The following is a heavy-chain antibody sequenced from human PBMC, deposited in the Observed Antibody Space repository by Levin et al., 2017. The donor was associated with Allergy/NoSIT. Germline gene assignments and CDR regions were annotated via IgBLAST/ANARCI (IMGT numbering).Heavy chain of an antibody. CDR2: INTNTGNP. CDR1: GYTFTSYA. CDR3: ARDRWGIVVVVAAPDAFDI. J-gene: IGHJ3*02. D-gene: IGHD2-15*01. V-gene: IGHV7-4-1*02. Sequence: ASVKVSCKASGYTFTSYAMNWVRQAPGQGLEWMGWINTNTGNPTYAQGFTGRFVFSLDTSVSTAYLQISSLKAEDTAVYYCARDRWGIVVVVAAPDAFDIWGQGTMVTVSS.